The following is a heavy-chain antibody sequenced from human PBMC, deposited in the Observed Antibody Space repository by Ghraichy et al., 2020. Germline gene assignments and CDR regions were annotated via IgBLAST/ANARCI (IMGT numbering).Heavy chain of an antibody. CDR2: INHSGST. V-gene: IGHV4-34*01. J-gene: IGHJ4*02. CDR1: GGSFSGYY. Sequence: SETLSLTCAVYGGSFSGYYWSWIRQPPGKGLEWIGEINHSGSTNYNPSLKSRVTISVDTSKNQFSLKLSSVTAADTAVYYCARTKVSFRYCSGGSCPIDYWGQGTLVTVSS. CDR3: ARTKVSFRYCSGGSCPIDY. D-gene: IGHD2-15*01.